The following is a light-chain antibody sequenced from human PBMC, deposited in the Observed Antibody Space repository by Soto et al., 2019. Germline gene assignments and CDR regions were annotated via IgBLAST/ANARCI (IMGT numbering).Light chain of an antibody. Sequence: QSALTQPRSVSGSPGQSVTISCTGTSSDVGGYNYVSWYQQYPGKAPKLMIYEVSKRPSRVPDRFSGSKSGNTAFLTISGVQAEDEADYYCCSYAGRPYVFGTGTKLTVL. CDR1: SSDVGGYNY. V-gene: IGLV2-11*01. CDR3: CSYAGRPYV. CDR2: EVS. J-gene: IGLJ1*01.